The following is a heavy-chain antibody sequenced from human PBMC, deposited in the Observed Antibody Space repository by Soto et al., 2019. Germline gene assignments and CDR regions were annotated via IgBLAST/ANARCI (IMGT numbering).Heavy chain of an antibody. CDR1: GFTFNIYG. CDR3: AKNQASGQGSFDS. J-gene: IGHJ4*02. CDR2: ISSDGSKQ. Sequence: PGGSLRLSCAASGFTFNIYGMHWVRQAPDKGLEWVALISSDGSKQYYADSVKGRFTISRDNSESTLYLQMNSLRADDTAVYYCAKNQASGQGSFDSWGQGTLVTVSS. V-gene: IGHV3-30*18.